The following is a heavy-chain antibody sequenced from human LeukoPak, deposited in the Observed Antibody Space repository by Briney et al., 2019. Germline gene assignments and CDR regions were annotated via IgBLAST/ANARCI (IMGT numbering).Heavy chain of an antibody. CDR3: GRDYWYLPDY. Sequence: GGSLRLSCEASGFTFDSYAIHWVCQAPGKGLDWVAVISEGGNNKYHADSVKGRFTISRDNSKNTAYLQMNSLRTEDTAVYYCGRDYWYLPDYWGQGTLVTVSS. J-gene: IGHJ4*02. CDR1: GFTFDSYA. V-gene: IGHV3-30-3*01. D-gene: IGHD6-13*01. CDR2: ISEGGNNK.